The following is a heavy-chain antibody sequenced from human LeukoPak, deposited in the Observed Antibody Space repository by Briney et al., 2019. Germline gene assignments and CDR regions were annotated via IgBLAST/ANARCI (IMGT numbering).Heavy chain of an antibody. J-gene: IGHJ4*02. D-gene: IGHD3-10*01. CDR2: INPNSGDT. V-gene: IGHV1-2*02. CDR3: ARSGYGELLFRD. CDR1: GYTFTGYY. Sequence: ASVKVSCRASGYTFTGYYIHWVRQAPGQGLEWMGWINPNSGDTIYAQKFQGRVTMTRDTSISTAYMELSRLTSDDTAVYYCARSGYGELLFRDWGQGTLVTVSS.